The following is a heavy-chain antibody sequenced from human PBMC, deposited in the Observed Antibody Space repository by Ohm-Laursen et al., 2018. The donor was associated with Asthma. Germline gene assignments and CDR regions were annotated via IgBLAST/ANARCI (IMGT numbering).Heavy chain of an antibody. CDR1: GFTFSSYG. J-gene: IGHJ6*02. Sequence: SLRLSCSAPGFTFSSYGMHWVRQAPGKGLEWVGRIRSKAAGGTTDDAAPVKGRFSISRDDSKNTLYLQMSSLKTEDTAVYYCATEVLWFGENYGTDVWGQGTTVTVSS. V-gene: IGHV3-15*01. D-gene: IGHD3-10*01. CDR3: ATEVLWFGENYGTDV. CDR2: IRSKAAGGTT.